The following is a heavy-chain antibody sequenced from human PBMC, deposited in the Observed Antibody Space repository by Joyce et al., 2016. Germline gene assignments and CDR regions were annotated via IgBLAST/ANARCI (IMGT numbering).Heavy chain of an antibody. V-gene: IGHV1-46*02. CDR2: IIRRDSSS. D-gene: IGHD2/OR15-2a*01. CDR1: GYTLNSYY. Sequence: QVQLVQSGTEVKKPGASVKISCKASGYTLNSYYIHWVRQAPGQGLVWMGIIIRRDSSSSNAQEFQGRGTMTRDTSTSTVYLELSSLRTDDTAVYYCARDFYSFSYDSAEYFQHWGQGTLVTVSS. CDR3: ARDFYSFSYDSAEYFQH. J-gene: IGHJ1*01.